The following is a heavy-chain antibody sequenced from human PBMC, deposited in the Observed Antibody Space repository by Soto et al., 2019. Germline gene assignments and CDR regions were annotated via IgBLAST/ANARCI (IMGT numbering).Heavy chain of an antibody. J-gene: IGHJ4*02. CDR3: ASSRYYYDSSGYPIFDY. CDR2: IYHSGST. D-gene: IGHD3-22*01. Sequence: PSETLSLTCAVSGYSISSGYYWGWIRQPPGKGLEWIGSIYHSGSTYYNPSLKSRVTISVDTSKNQFSLKLSSVTAADTAVYYCASSRYYYDSSGYPIFDYWGQGTLVTVSS. CDR1: GYSISSGYY. V-gene: IGHV4-38-2*01.